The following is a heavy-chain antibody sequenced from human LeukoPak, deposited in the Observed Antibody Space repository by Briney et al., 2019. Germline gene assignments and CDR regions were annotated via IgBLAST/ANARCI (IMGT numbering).Heavy chain of an antibody. D-gene: IGHD3-10*01. J-gene: IGHJ4*02. Sequence: ASVKVSCKASGYTFTSYDINWVRQATGQGLEWMGWMNPNSGNTGYAQKFQGRVTMTRNTSISTAYMELSSLRSEDTAVYYCARKTMVRGVIEYWGQGTLVTVSS. V-gene: IGHV1-8*01. CDR1: GYTFTSYD. CDR2: MNPNSGNT. CDR3: ARKTMVRGVIEY.